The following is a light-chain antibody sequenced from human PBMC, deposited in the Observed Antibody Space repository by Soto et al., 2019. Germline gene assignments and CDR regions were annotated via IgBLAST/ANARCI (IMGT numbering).Light chain of an antibody. V-gene: IGKV3-15*01. Sequence: EIVLTQSPATLSVSAGGTVTLSCRASQSIRTNVAWYQQIPGQAPRLLVYGASTRATGVPARFSGSGSGIEFTLTISSLQSEDVATYYCQKYNGARWTFGQGTKVEIK. CDR1: QSIRTN. CDR2: GAS. CDR3: QKYNGARWT. J-gene: IGKJ1*01.